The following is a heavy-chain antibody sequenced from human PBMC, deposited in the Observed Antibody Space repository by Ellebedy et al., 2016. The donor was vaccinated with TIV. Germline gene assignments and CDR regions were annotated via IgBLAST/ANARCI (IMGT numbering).Heavy chain of an antibody. Sequence: GGSLRLSCAASGFSFSSYRMNWVRQAPGKGLEWVSSISSTSSHIYYAESLEGRITSSRDNAKMSLFLQMNSLRAEDTAVYYCARDLIVGDTTTYYGLDVWGQGTTVTVSS. V-gene: IGHV3-21*01. CDR1: GFSFSSYR. CDR3: ARDLIVGDTTTYYGLDV. J-gene: IGHJ6*02. D-gene: IGHD1-26*01. CDR2: ISSTSSHI.